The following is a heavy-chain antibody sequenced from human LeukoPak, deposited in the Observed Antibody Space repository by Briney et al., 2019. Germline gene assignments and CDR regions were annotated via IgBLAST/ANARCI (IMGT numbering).Heavy chain of an antibody. J-gene: IGHJ4*02. Sequence: SDTLSLTCAVSGYSISSNNWWGWIRQPPGKGPERIGYIYYSGITYYNPSLKSRVTMSVDTSKNQFSLKLSSVTAVDTAVYYCARMPYYYDSSGYYSFFDYWGQGTLVTVSS. CDR1: GYSISSNNW. D-gene: IGHD3-22*01. V-gene: IGHV4-28*01. CDR2: IYYSGIT. CDR3: ARMPYYYDSSGYYSFFDY.